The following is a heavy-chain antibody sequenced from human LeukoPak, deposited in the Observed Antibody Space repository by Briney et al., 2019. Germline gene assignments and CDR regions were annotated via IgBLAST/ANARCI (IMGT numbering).Heavy chain of an antibody. J-gene: IGHJ4*02. CDR3: EVKGY. D-gene: IGHD3-10*01. Sequence: SETLSLTCTVSDDSISSYYLNWIRQPPGKGLEWIGYTYTRGSTNYNPSLRSRVTISADTSKNQFTLKLSSVAAADTAVYYGEVKGYWGQGTLVTVSS. V-gene: IGHV4-59*03. CDR2: TYTRGST. CDR1: DDSISSYY.